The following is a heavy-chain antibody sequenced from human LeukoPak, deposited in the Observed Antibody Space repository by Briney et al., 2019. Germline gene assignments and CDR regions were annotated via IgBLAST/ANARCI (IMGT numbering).Heavy chain of an antibody. J-gene: IGHJ4*02. Sequence: SETLSLTCTVSGGSISSSSYYWGWIRQPPGKGLEWIGSIYYSGSTNYNPSLKSRVTISVDTSKNQFSLKLSSVTAADTAVYYCARGMSSTSSGFDYWGQGTLVTVSS. CDR1: GGSISSSSYY. V-gene: IGHV4-39*07. D-gene: IGHD2-2*01. CDR3: ARGMSSTSSGFDY. CDR2: IYYSGST.